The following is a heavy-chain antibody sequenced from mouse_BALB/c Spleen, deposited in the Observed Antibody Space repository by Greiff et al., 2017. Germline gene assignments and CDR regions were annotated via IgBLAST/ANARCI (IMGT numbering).Heavy chain of an antibody. D-gene: IGHD2-1*01. V-gene: IGHV1-39*01. CDR3: AREAYGNTYAMDY. Sequence: EVQLQQTGPELVKPGASVKISCKASGYSFTDYIMLWVKQSHGKSLEWIGNINPYYGSTSYNLKFKGKATLTVDKSSSTAYMQLNSLTSEDSAVYYCAREAYGNTYAMDYGGQGTSVTVSS. CDR1: GYSFTDYI. CDR2: INPYYGST. J-gene: IGHJ4*01.